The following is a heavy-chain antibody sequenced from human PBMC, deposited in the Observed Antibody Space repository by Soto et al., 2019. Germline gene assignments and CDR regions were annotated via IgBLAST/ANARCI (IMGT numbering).Heavy chain of an antibody. D-gene: IGHD3-22*01. V-gene: IGHV4-38-2*01. CDR1: GYSISSGNY. CDR2: LYHIGST. J-gene: IGHJ6*02. CDR3: ASDYSGYSADPEYYGVEV. Sequence: PSETLSLTCAVSGYSISSGNYWAWIRQPPGRGLEWIGSLYHIGSTHYNSSLKSRVTISVDTSKNHFSLELSSVTAADTAVYYCASDYSGYSADPEYYGVEVWGQGTTVTVSS.